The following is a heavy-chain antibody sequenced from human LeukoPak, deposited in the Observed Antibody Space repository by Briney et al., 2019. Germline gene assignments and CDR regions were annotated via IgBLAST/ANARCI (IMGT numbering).Heavy chain of an antibody. CDR3: ARDQSWTANWVGY. CDR1: GFTFSSYS. J-gene: IGHJ4*02. CDR2: ISSSGSTI. V-gene: IGHV3-48*04. Sequence: PGGSLRLSCAASGFTFSSYSMNWVRQAPGEGLEWVSYISSSGSTIYYADSVKGRFTISRDNAKNSLYLQMNSLRAEDTAVYYCARDQSWTANWVGYWGQGTLVTVSS. D-gene: IGHD7-27*01.